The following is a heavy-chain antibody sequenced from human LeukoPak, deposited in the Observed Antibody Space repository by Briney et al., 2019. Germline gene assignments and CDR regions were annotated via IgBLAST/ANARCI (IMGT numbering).Heavy chain of an antibody. V-gene: IGHV4-59*01. J-gene: IGHJ4*02. CDR1: GGSISSYY. CDR2: IYYSGST. CDR3: ARVDPDSSSTLEVFDY. D-gene: IGHD6-6*01. Sequence: SETLSLTCTVSGGSISSYYWSWIRQPPGKGLEWIGYIYYSGSTNYNPSLKSRVTISVDTSKNQFSLKLSSVTAADTAGYYCARVDPDSSSTLEVFDYWGQGALLTVSS.